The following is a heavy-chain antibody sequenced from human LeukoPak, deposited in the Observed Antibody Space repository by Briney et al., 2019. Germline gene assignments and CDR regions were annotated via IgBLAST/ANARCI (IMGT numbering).Heavy chain of an antibody. Sequence: PSETLSLTCTVSGGSISSSSYYWGWIRQPPGKGLEWIGSIYYSGSTYYNPSLKSRVTISVDTSKNQFSLKLSSVTAADTAVYFCASPPFGVITPDAFYMWGQGTMVTVSS. CDR2: IYYSGST. CDR3: ASPPFGVITPDAFYM. J-gene: IGHJ3*02. CDR1: GGSISSSSYY. V-gene: IGHV4-39*01. D-gene: IGHD3-10*01.